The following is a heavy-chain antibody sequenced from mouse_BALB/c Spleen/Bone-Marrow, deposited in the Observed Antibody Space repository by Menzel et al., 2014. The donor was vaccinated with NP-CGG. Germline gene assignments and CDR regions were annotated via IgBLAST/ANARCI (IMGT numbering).Heavy chain of an antibody. Sequence: VQLQQSGPELVRPGVSVKISCKGSGYTFTDYAMHWVKQSHAKSLEWIGVINTYSGDANYKQKFKGKATMTVDKSSSTAHMILARLTYEDSAIYYCARDYGSSHFDHWGQGSTLTVSS. V-gene: IGHV1-67*01. CDR2: INTYSGDA. J-gene: IGHJ2*01. CDR1: GYTFTDYA. D-gene: IGHD1-1*01. CDR3: ARDYGSSHFDH.